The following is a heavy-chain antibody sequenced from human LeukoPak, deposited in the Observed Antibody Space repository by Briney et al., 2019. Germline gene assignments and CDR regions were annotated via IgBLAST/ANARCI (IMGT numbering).Heavy chain of an antibody. J-gene: IGHJ3*02. CDR1: GGSISSYY. Sequence: PSETLSLTCTVYGGSISSYYLSWVRLPAGKGLEWIGRIYTSGSTNYNPSLKSRVTMSVDTSKNQFSLKLSSVTAADTAVYYCAANISPIFGVPTDAFDIWGEGTTVTVSS. V-gene: IGHV4-59*10. CDR2: IYTSGST. CDR3: AANISPIFGVPTDAFDI. D-gene: IGHD3-3*01.